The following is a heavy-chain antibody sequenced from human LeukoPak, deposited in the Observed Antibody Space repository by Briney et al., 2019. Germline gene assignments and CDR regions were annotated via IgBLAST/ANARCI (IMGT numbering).Heavy chain of an antibody. CDR2: IYYSGST. J-gene: IGHJ3*02. CDR1: GGSISSGDYY. V-gene: IGHV4-30-4*08. Sequence: PSETLSLTCTVSGGSISSGDYYWSWIRQPPGKGLEWIGYIYYSGSTYYNPSLKSRVTISVDTSKNQCSLKLSSVTAADTAVYYCARDYRGVPGAFDIWGQGTMVTVSS. D-gene: IGHD3-10*01. CDR3: ARDYRGVPGAFDI.